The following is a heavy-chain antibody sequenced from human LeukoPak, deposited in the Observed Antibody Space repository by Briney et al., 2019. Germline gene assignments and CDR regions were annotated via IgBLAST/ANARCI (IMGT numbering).Heavy chain of an antibody. J-gene: IGHJ5*02. CDR2: IYTSGTT. CDR3: ARDSGTTGEVKFDP. D-gene: IGHD3-10*01. CDR1: GGSISSFY. Sequence: TPSETLSLTCSVSGGSISSFYCNWMRQPAGKGLEWIGRIYTSGTTTYNPSLKSRVTMSVDTSKNQFSLKLSSVTAADTAVYYCARDSGTTGEVKFDPWGQGTLVTVSS. V-gene: IGHV4-4*07.